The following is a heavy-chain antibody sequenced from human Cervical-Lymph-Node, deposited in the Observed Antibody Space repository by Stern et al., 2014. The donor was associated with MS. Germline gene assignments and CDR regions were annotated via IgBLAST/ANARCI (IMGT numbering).Heavy chain of an antibody. CDR1: GYSFTSYW. CDR3: ARPHYYDSSGYYGYYFDY. J-gene: IGHJ4*02. Sequence: MQLVQSGAEVKKPGESLKISCKGSGYSFTSYWIGWVRQKPGKGLEWMGIIYPGDSDTRYSPSFQGQVTISADKSISTAYLQWSSLKASDTAMYYCARPHYYDSSGYYGYYFDYWGQGTLVTVSS. D-gene: IGHD3-22*01. CDR2: IYPGDSDT. V-gene: IGHV5-51*01.